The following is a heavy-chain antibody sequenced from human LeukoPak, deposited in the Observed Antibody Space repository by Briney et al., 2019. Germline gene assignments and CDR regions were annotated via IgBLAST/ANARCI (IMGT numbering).Heavy chain of an antibody. CDR1: GGSISTSNYY. Sequence: SETLSLTCTVSGGSISTSNYYWGWIRQPPGKGLEWIGNIFYSGSTYYGPSLKSRLTISLDTSRNQFSLKLSSVTAADTAVYYCARRTYYYDSSGYLVDYWGQGTLVTVSS. CDR2: IFYSGST. J-gene: IGHJ4*02. V-gene: IGHV4-39*07. CDR3: ARRTYYYDSSGYLVDY. D-gene: IGHD3-22*01.